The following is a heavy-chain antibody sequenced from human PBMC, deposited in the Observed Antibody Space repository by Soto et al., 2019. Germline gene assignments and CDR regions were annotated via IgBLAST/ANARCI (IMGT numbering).Heavy chain of an antibody. CDR1: GYTFTSYA. D-gene: IGHD5-12*01. CDR3: ARGLVDIVATIHDAFDI. CDR2: INAGNGNT. V-gene: IGHV1-3*01. J-gene: IGHJ3*02. Sequence: ASVKVSCKASGYTFTSYAMHWVRQAPGQRLEWMGWINAGNGNTKYLQKFQGRVTITRDTSASTAYMELSSLRSEDTAVYYCARGLVDIVATIHDAFDIWGQGTVVTVSS.